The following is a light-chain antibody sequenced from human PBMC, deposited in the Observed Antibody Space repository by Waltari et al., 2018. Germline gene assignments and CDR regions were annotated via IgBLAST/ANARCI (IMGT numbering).Light chain of an antibody. CDR3: CSYAGSYTFDVV. Sequence: QSALTQPRSVSGSPGQSVTISCTGTSRDVGGHNYVSWYQQHPGKAPKLMIYDVSKRPSGVPDRFSGSKSGNTASLTISGLQAEDEADYYCCSYAGSYTFDVVFGGGTKLTVL. CDR2: DVS. CDR1: SRDVGGHNY. V-gene: IGLV2-11*01. J-gene: IGLJ2*01.